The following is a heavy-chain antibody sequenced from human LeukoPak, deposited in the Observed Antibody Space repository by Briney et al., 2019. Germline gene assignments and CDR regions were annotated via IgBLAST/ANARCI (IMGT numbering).Heavy chain of an antibody. CDR1: GFTFNAFG. CDR3: AREEYDILTGYLNWFDP. CDR2: IYSGGST. Sequence: GGSLRLSCAASGFTFNAFGMNWVRQAPGKGLEWVSVIYSGGSTYYADSVKGRFTISRDNSKNTLYLQMNSLRAEDTAVYYCAREEYDILTGYLNWFDPWGQGTLVTVSS. J-gene: IGHJ5*02. D-gene: IGHD3-9*01. V-gene: IGHV3-53*01.